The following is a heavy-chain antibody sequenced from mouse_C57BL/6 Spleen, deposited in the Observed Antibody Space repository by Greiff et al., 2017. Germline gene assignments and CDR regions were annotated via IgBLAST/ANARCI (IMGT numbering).Heavy chain of an antibody. CDR3: ARDPLNY. CDR2: ISDGGSYT. CDR1: GFTFSSYA. V-gene: IGHV5-4*01. Sequence: EVQVVESGGGLVKPGGSLKLSCAASGFTFSSYAMSWVRQTPEKRLEWVATISDGGSYTYYPDNVKGRFTISRANAKNNLYLQMGHLKSEDTAMYYCARDPLNYWGQGTTLTVSS. J-gene: IGHJ2*01.